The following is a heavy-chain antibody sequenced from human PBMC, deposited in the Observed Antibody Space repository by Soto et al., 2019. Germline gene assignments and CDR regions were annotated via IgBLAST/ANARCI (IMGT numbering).Heavy chain of an antibody. CDR1: GDTFRNQA. CDR2: IIPLLSTP. J-gene: IGHJ3*02. V-gene: IGHV1-69*13. Sequence: SVKVSCKASGDTFRNQAFSWVRQAPGQGLEWMGGIIPLLSTPKCAQKFQARVTITADESTSTVYMELSSLRSEDTAIYYCAKHPTLSFDIWGQGTMVTVSS. D-gene: IGHD2-15*01. CDR3: AKHPTLSFDI.